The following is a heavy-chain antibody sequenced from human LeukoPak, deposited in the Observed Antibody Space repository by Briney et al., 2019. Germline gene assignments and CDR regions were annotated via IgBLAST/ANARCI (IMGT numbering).Heavy chain of an antibody. Sequence: GGSLRLSCAASGFTFSTYAMTWVRQPPGKGLEWVSAIGGSGGSTYYADSVKGRFTISRDNSKNTLYLQMNSLRAEDTAVYYCAKDHSSSWYGNYFDYWGQGTLVTVSS. V-gene: IGHV3-23*01. D-gene: IGHD6-13*01. J-gene: IGHJ4*02. CDR2: IGGSGGST. CDR1: GFTFSTYA. CDR3: AKDHSSSWYGNYFDY.